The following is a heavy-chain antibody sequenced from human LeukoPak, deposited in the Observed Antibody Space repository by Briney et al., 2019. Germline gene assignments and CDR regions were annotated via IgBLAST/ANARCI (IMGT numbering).Heavy chain of an antibody. CDR3: ARDQGYDSSGSRYYFDY. CDR1: GGSISSYY. J-gene: IGHJ4*02. V-gene: IGHV4-4*07. D-gene: IGHD3-22*01. CDR2: IYTSGST. Sequence: SETLSLTCTVSGGSISSYYWSWIRQPAGKGLEWIGRIYTSGSTNHNPSLKSRVTMSVDTSKNQFSLKLSSVTAADTAVYYCARDQGYDSSGSRYYFDYWGQGTLVTVSS.